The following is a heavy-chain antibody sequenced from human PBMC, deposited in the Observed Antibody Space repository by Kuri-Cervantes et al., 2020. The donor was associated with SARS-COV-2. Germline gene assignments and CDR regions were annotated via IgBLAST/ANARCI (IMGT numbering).Heavy chain of an antibody. V-gene: IGHV4-59*11. Sequence: SETLSLTCTVSGGSITSHYWSWIRQPPGKGLEWIGFIFYSGKTKYNPSLKSRVTISVDTSKNQFSVKLRSVTAADTAVYYCARYFWSGYYTGWFDPWGQGTLVTVSS. CDR1: GGSITSHY. CDR2: IFYSGKT. D-gene: IGHD3-3*01. CDR3: ARYFWSGYYTGWFDP. J-gene: IGHJ5*02.